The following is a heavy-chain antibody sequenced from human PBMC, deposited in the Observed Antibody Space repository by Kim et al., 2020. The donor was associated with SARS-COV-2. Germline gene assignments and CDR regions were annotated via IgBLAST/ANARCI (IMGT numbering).Heavy chain of an antibody. D-gene: IGHD2-2*01. CDR3: ARRGVTSWFDP. J-gene: IGHJ5*02. V-gene: IGHV4-39*01. Sequence: YPNPSLRGRVPISEDPSKNQFSRKLSSVTAADTAVYYCARRGVTSWFDPWGQGTLVTVSS.